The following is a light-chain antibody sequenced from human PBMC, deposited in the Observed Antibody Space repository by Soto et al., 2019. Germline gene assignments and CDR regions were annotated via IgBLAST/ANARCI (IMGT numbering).Light chain of an antibody. CDR1: QSVSSRY. J-gene: IGKJ5*01. CDR2: SAS. Sequence: EIVLTQSPGTLSLSLGERATLSCRASQSVSSRYLGWYQQKPGQAPRLLIYSASSRATGIPDRFSGSGAGTDFTLTISRREPEDCAVYYCQQYGSAPITFGQGTRLDI. V-gene: IGKV3-20*01. CDR3: QQYGSAPIT.